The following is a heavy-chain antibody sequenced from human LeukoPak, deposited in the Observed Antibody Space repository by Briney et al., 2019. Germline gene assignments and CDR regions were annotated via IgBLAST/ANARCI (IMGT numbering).Heavy chain of an antibody. CDR1: GFTFSSYW. J-gene: IGHJ4*02. CDR2: IKQDGSEK. Sequence: PGGSLRLSCAASGFTFSSYWMSWVRQAPGKGLEWVANIKQDGSEKYYVDSVKGRFTISRDNAKTSLYLQMNSLRAEDTAVYYCARHLSGVTGYTYGRGIDYWGQGPLVTVSS. CDR3: ARHLSGVTGYTYGRGIDY. V-gene: IGHV3-7*01. D-gene: IGHD5-18*01.